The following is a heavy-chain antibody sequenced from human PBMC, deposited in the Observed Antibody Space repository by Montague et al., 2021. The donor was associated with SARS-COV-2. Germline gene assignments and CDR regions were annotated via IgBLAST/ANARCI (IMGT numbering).Heavy chain of an antibody. CDR2: IYSSGTT. Sequence: TLSLTCTVSGGSIRSSDNYWSWIRQHPGKGLEWIGYIYSSGTTYYNPSLRSRVTISVDTSKKQFSLKLSSVTAADTAVYYCARGARQGYGFRLGSFDSWGQGTLVTVSS. J-gene: IGHJ4*02. CDR1: GGSIRSSDNY. D-gene: IGHD3-10*01. CDR3: ARGARQGYGFRLGSFDS. V-gene: IGHV4-31*03.